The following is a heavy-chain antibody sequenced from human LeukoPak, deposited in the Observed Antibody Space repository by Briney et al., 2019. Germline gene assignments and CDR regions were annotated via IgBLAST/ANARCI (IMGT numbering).Heavy chain of an antibody. Sequence: PGGSLRLSCAASGFTFSSYSMNWVRQAPGKGLEWVSSISSSSSYIYYADSVKGRFTISRDNAKNSLYLQMNSLRAEDTAVYYCARDCPCITIFGVVTQKGAFDIWGQGTMVTVSS. J-gene: IGHJ3*02. D-gene: IGHD3-3*01. CDR1: GFTFSSYS. CDR2: ISSSSSYI. CDR3: ARDCPCITIFGVVTQKGAFDI. V-gene: IGHV3-21*01.